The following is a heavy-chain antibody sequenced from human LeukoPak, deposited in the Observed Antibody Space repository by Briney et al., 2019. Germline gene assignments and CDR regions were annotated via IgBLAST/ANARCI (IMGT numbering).Heavy chain of an antibody. D-gene: IGHD6-19*01. J-gene: IGHJ4*02. Sequence: SSETLSLTCTVSGGSISSYHWSWIRQPPGKGLEWIEYIYYSGSTNYNPSLKSRVTTSVDTSKNQFSLKLSSVTAADTAVYYCARPHSSGWYGAFDYWGQGTLVTVSS. CDR1: GGSISSYH. CDR3: ARPHSSGWYGAFDY. V-gene: IGHV4-59*08. CDR2: IYYSGST.